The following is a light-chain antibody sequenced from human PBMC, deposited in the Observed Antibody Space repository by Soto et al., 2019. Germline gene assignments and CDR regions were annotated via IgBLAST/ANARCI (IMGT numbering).Light chain of an antibody. CDR2: EVS. J-gene: IGLJ2*01. V-gene: IGLV2-23*02. CDR3: CSYAGSSTFVV. CDR1: SSDVGTYNL. Sequence: QSVLTQPASVSGSPGQSITFSCTGTSSDVGTYNLVSWYQQHPGKAPKVLIYEVSKRPSGVSNRFSGSKSGNTASLTISGLQAEDEADYYCCSYAGSSTFVVFGGGTQLTVL.